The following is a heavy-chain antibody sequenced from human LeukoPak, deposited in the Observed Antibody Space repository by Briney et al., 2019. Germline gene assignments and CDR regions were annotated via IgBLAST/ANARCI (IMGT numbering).Heavy chain of an antibody. D-gene: IGHD3-10*01. V-gene: IGHV3-23*01. CDR2: ISGSGGST. Sequence: GGSLRLSCAASGFTFSSYAMSWVRQAPGKGLEWVSAISGSGGSTYYADSVKGRFTISRDNSKNTLCLQMNSLRAEDTAVYYCAKDRGGLRYIDYWGQGTLVTVSS. J-gene: IGHJ4*02. CDR3: AKDRGGLRYIDY. CDR1: GFTFSSYA.